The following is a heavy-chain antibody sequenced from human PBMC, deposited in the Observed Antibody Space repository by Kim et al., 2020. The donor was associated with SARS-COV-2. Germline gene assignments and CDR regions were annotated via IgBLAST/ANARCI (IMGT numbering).Heavy chain of an antibody. J-gene: IGHJ6*02. CDR2: IKSKSDGETT. Sequence: GGSLRLSCTASGFTFSKAWMSWVRQAPGKGLEWVGRIKSKSDGETTAYTAPVKGRVSISRDDSKDTLYLQMNSLKYEDTAVYYCVTDKTPGFSGYGYFNYGMDVWGQGTTVTVSS. CDR1: GFTFSKAW. D-gene: IGHD5-12*01. CDR3: VTDKTPGFSGYGYFNYGMDV. V-gene: IGHV3-15*01.